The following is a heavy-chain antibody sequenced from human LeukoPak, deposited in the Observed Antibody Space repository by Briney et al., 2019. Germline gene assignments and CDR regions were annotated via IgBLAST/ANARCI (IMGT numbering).Heavy chain of an antibody. D-gene: IGHD6-25*01. CDR1: GFTFSSYA. J-gene: IGHJ3*02. Sequence: GGSLRLSCAASGFTFSSYAMHWVRQAPGKGLEYVSAISSNGGSTYYANSVKGRFTISRDNSKSTLYLQMGSLRSEDTAVYYCARQYSSGHDDAFDIWGQGTMVTVSS. CDR3: ARQYSSGHDDAFDI. V-gene: IGHV3-64*01. CDR2: ISSNGGST.